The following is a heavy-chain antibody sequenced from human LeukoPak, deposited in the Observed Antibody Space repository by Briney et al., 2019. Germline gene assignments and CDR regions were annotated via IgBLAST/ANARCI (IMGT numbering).Heavy chain of an antibody. CDR2: FDPEEVET. CDR1: GYILSQLS. V-gene: IGHV1-24*01. D-gene: IGHD3-22*01. CDR3: ATGGAYDGNTYYWYLNY. J-gene: IGHJ4*01. Sequence: ASVKVSCKVSGYILSQLSIHWVRQTPGKGLEWMGGFDPEEVETIDAPNFQGRLTMTEDRSTDTAYLELNSLTSDDTAVYYCATGGAYDGNTYYWYLNYRGQGTLVTVSS.